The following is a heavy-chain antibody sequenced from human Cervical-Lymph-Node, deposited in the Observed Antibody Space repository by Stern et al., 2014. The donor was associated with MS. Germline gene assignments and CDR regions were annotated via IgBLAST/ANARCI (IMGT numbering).Heavy chain of an antibody. Sequence: VQLVQSGAEVKKPGTSVKVSCKASGYRFTDHYMHWVRQTPGQGLAWMGWINPTSGGTDYAQRFLGRITVTRDTSTTTLYMELRGLRSDDTAVYYCARAIQYYYGMDVWGQGTTVTVSS. D-gene: IGHD3-3*01. V-gene: IGHV1-2*02. CDR2: INPTSGGT. CDR1: GYRFTDHY. CDR3: ARAIQYYYGMDV. J-gene: IGHJ6*02.